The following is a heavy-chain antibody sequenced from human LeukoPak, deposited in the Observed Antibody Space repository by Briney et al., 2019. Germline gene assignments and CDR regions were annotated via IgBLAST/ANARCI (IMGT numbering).Heavy chain of an antibody. J-gene: IGHJ6*03. Sequence: ASVKVSFKASGYTFTSYGISWVRQAAGQGLEGVGWISAYNGNTNYAQKLQGRVTMTTDTSTSTAYMELRSLRSDDTAVYYCARTTVAGTYYIDVWGKGTTVTVSS. D-gene: IGHD6-19*01. CDR1: GYTFTSYG. CDR3: ARTTVAGTYYIDV. CDR2: ISAYNGNT. V-gene: IGHV1-18*01.